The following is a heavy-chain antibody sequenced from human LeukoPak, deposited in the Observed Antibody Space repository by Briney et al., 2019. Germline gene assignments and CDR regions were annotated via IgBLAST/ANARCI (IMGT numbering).Heavy chain of an antibody. CDR3: ARRLYGSGSYSKNWFDP. CDR1: GYSFTSYW. D-gene: IGHD3-10*01. J-gene: IGHJ5*02. Sequence: GGSLRLSCKGSGYSFTSYWIGWVRQMPGKGLEWMGIIYPGDSDTRYSPSFQGQVTISADKSISTAYLQWSSLKASDTAMYYCARRLYGSGSYSKNWFDPWGQGTLVTVSS. CDR2: IYPGDSDT. V-gene: IGHV5-51*01.